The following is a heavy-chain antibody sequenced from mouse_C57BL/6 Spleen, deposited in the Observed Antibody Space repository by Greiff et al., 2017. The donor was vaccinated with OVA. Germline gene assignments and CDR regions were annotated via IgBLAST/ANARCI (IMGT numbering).Heavy chain of an antibody. CDR1: GYTFTDYY. J-gene: IGHJ2*01. D-gene: IGHD1-1*01. Sequence: VQLQQSGPELVKPGASVKISCKASGYTFTDYYMNWVKQSHGKSLEWIGDINPNNGGTSYNQKFKGKATLTVDKSSSTAYMELRSLTSEDSAVYYCARGGSSWEGYWGQGTTLTVSS. V-gene: IGHV1-26*01. CDR2: INPNNGGT. CDR3: ARGGSSWEGY.